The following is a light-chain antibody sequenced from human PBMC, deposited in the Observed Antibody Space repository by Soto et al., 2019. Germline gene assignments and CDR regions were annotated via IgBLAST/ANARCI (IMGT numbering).Light chain of an antibody. CDR1: QSLLHSTGYNY. V-gene: IGKV2-28*01. CDR3: MQALQTPYT. Sequence: DIVMTQSPLSLPVTPGEPASISCRSSQSLLHSTGYNYLAWYLQKPGQSPHLLIYLGSNRSSGVPDRFSGRGSGTDFTLKISRVEAEDVGVYYCMQALQTPYTIGQGTKLEIK. J-gene: IGKJ2*01. CDR2: LGS.